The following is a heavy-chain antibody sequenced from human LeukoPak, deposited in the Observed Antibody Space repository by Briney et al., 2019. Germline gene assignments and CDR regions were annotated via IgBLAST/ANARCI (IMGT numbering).Heavy chain of an antibody. CDR2: INPNSGGT. D-gene: IGHD3-3*01. V-gene: IGHV1-2*02. Sequence: GASVKVSCKASGYTFTGYYMHWVRQAPGQGLEWIGWINPNSGGTNYAQKFQGRVTMTRDTSISTAYMELSRLRSDDTAVYYCARVIILRGYDFWSGYYMPFDYWGQGTLVTVSS. CDR1: GYTFTGYY. J-gene: IGHJ4*02. CDR3: ARVIILRGYDFWSGYYMPFDY.